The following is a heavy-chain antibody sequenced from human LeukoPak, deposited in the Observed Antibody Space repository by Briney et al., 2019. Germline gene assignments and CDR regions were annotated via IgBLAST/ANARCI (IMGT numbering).Heavy chain of an antibody. CDR1: GFTFSSYW. V-gene: IGHV3-48*01. J-gene: IGHJ4*02. Sequence: GGSLRLSCAPSGFTFSSYWMSWVRQAPGKGLEWLSYILHNSATIYYANSVKGRFTISRDNSKNTLYLQMNSLRAEDTAVYYCAKGTGSYSERYWGQGTLVTVSS. CDR3: AKGTGSYSERY. CDR2: ILHNSATI. D-gene: IGHD1-26*01.